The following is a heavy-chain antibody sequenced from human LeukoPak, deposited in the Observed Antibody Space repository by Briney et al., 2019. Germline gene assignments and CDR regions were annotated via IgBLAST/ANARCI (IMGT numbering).Heavy chain of an antibody. CDR2: IYYSGST. Sequence: SETLSLTCTVSGGSISSYYWSWIRQPPGKGLEWIGYIYYSGSTNYNPSLKSRVTISVDTSKNQFSLKLSSVTAADTAVYYCARAFYPAYSSYMAVWGKGTTVTVSS. CDR1: GGSISSYY. J-gene: IGHJ6*03. CDR3: ARAFYPAYSSYMAV. V-gene: IGHV4-59*01. D-gene: IGHD3-3*02.